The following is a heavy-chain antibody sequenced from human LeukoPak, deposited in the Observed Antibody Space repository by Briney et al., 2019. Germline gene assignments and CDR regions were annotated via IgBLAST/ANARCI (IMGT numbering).Heavy chain of an antibody. J-gene: IGHJ4*02. V-gene: IGHV3-15*01. CDR2: IKSKTNDGTT. D-gene: IGHD1-14*01. CDR3: TTFGTKP. CDR1: GFTFSSYA. Sequence: GSLRLSCAASGFTFSSYAMSWVRQAPGKGLEWVGRIKSKTNDGTTDYAAPVKGRFTISRDDSKNTLYLQMNSLKTEDTAVYYCTTFGTKPWGQGTLVTVSS.